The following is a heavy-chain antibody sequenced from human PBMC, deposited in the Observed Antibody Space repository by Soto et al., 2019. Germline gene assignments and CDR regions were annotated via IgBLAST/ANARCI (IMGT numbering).Heavy chain of an antibody. J-gene: IGHJ4*02. Sequence: PGGSLRLSCAASGFTFDDYAMHWVRQAPGKGLEWVSGISWNSGSIGYADSVKGRFTISRDNAKNSLYLQMNSLRSEDTAVYYCATSGWYGPRNQYYFDYWGQGTLVTVSS. V-gene: IGHV3-9*01. CDR1: GFTFDDYA. CDR2: ISWNSGSI. D-gene: IGHD6-19*01. CDR3: ATSGWYGPRNQYYFDY.